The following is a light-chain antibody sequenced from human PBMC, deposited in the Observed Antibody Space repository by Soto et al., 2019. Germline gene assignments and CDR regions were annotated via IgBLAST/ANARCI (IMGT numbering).Light chain of an antibody. V-gene: IGKV1-39*01. CDR3: QQSYSSPQMYT. CDR1: QTISSS. CDR2: AAS. Sequence: DIPMTQSPSSLSASVGDRVTITCRASQTISSSLNWYQQKPGKAPDLLIYAASNLQSGVPSRFSGSGSWSDFTLTISSLQPEDFATYYCQQSYSSPQMYTFGQGTRLEIK. J-gene: IGKJ2*01.